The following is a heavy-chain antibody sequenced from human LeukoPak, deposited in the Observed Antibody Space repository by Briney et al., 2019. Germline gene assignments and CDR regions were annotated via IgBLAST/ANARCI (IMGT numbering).Heavy chain of an antibody. CDR3: AMITMVRGVGFWFDP. CDR1: GGSISSGGYY. D-gene: IGHD3-10*01. Sequence: PSQTLSLTCTVSGGSISSGGYYWSWIRQHPGKGLEWIGYIYYSGSTYYNPSLKSRVTISVDTSKNQISLKLSSVTAADTAVYYCAMITMVRGVGFWFDPWGQGTLVTVSS. CDR2: IYYSGST. V-gene: IGHV4-31*03. J-gene: IGHJ5*02.